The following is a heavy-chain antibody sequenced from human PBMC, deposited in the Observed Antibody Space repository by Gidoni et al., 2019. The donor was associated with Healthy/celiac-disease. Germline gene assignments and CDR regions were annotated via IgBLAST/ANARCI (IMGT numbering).Heavy chain of an antibody. J-gene: IGHJ5*02. CDR3: AADPALVGATLGTPGYWFDP. V-gene: IGHV1-58*01. CDR1: GFTFTSSA. CDR2: IVVGSGNT. Sequence: QMQLVQSGPEVKKPGTSVKFSCKASGFTFTSSAVQWVRQARGQRLEWIGWIVVGSGNTNYAQKFQERVTITRDMSTSTAYMELSSLRSEDTAVYYCAADPALVGATLGTPGYWFDPWGQGTLVTVSS. D-gene: IGHD1-26*01.